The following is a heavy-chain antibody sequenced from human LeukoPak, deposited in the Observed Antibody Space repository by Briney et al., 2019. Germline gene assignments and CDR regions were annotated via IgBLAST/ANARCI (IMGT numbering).Heavy chain of an antibody. J-gene: IGHJ5*02. Sequence: PGGSLRLSCAASGFTFSSYAMSWVRRAPGKGLEWVSAISGSGGNTYYADSVKGRFTISRDNSKNTLYLQMNSLRAEDTAVYYCAKDYYGSGSYYNEGIWFDPWGQGTLVTVSS. CDR1: GFTFSSYA. V-gene: IGHV3-23*01. CDR3: AKDYYGSGSYYNEGIWFDP. D-gene: IGHD3-10*01. CDR2: ISGSGGNT.